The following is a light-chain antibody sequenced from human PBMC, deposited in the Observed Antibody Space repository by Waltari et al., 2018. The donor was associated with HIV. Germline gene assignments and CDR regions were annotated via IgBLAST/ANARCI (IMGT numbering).Light chain of an antibody. V-gene: IGKV1-39*01. CDR3: QQIYSPPLT. Sequence: DIQMTQSPSPLSASVGDSVSITCRASQTFTNKVNRYQQKPGQAPQVLIYDASTLQSGVPSRFRGGGSGTDFTLTITSLQPADFATYFCQQIYSPPLTFGPGTKVDIK. CDR2: DAS. CDR1: QTFTNK. J-gene: IGKJ3*01.